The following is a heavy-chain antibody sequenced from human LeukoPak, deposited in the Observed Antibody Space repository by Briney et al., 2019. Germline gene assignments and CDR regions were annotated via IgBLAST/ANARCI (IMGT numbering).Heavy chain of an antibody. V-gene: IGHV3-30*02. J-gene: IGHJ4*02. CDR1: GFTFSSYG. CDR3: AKGRYCSGGSCYGYYFDY. D-gene: IGHD2-15*01. Sequence: GGSLRLSCAASGFTFSSYGMHWVRQAPGKGLEWVAFIRYDGSNKYYADSVKGRFTISRDNSKNTLYLQMNSLRAEDTAVYYCAKGRYCSGGSCYGYYFDYWGQGTLVTVSS. CDR2: IRYDGSNK.